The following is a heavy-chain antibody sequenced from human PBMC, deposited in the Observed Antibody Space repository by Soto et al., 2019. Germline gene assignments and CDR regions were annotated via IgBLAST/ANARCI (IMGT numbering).Heavy chain of an antibody. CDR1: GGSFSGWH. CDR3: ARSRNLDV. J-gene: IGHJ6*02. CDR2: ASHTGGT. V-gene: IGHV4-34*01. Sequence: QVQVQQWGAGLLKFSETLSLTCAVNGGSFSGWHWHGIRQPPGKGLEWIGEASHTGGTNYNPPLESRVTISVDRSRNQLSLKLPSVSAADTAVYYCARSRNLDVWGPGTTVIVSS. D-gene: IGHD1-1*01.